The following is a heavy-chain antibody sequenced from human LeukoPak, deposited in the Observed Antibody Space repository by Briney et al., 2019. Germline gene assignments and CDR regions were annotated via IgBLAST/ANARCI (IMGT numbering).Heavy chain of an antibody. D-gene: IGHD3-22*01. V-gene: IGHV4-4*07. CDR1: GGSISSYY. J-gene: IGHJ4*02. Sequence: SETLSLTWTVSGGSISSYYWSWIRQPAGKGLEWIGRIYTSGSTNYNPSLKSRVTMSVDTSKNQFSLKLSSVTAADTAVYYCAREGYYYDSSGYYSLFDYWGQGTLVTVSS. CDR3: AREGYYYDSSGYYSLFDY. CDR2: IYTSGST.